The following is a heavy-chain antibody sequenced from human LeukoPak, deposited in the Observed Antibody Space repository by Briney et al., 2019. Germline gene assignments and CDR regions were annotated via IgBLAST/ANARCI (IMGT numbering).Heavy chain of an antibody. V-gene: IGHV5-51*01. CDR2: IYPGDSDT. CDR3: ARRHDSSGSPLDS. Sequence: GESLKISCQASGYSFPTYWIVWVRQMPGKGLEWMGIIYPGDSDTRYSPSFQGQVTISADKSISTAYPQWSSLKASDTAMYYCARRHDSSGSPLDSWGQGTLVTVSS. D-gene: IGHD3-22*01. J-gene: IGHJ4*02. CDR1: GYSFPTYW.